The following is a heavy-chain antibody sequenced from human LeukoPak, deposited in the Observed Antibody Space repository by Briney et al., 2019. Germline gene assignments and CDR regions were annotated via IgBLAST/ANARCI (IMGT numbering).Heavy chain of an antibody. Sequence: GGSLRLSCAASGFTFSSYGMHWVRQAPGKGLEWVSAISGSGGSTYYADSVKGRFTISRDNSKNTLYLQMNSLRAEDTAVYYCAKDRAGSPFRYWGQGTLVTVSS. CDR1: GFTFSSYG. CDR2: ISGSGGST. D-gene: IGHD6-19*01. J-gene: IGHJ4*02. V-gene: IGHV3-23*01. CDR3: AKDRAGSPFRY.